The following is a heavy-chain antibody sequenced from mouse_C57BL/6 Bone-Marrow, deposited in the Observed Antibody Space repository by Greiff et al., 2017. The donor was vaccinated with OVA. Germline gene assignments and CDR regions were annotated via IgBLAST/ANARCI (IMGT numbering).Heavy chain of an antibody. CDR2: IDPSDSYT. J-gene: IGHJ4*01. Sequence: VQLQQPGAELVKPGASVKLSCKASGYTFTSYWMQWVKQRPGQGLEWIGEIDPSDSYTNYNQKFKGKATLTVDTSSSTAYMQLSSLTSEDSAVYYGARGTVVPVMDYWGQGTSVTVSS. D-gene: IGHD1-1*01. V-gene: IGHV1-50*01. CDR3: ARGTVVPVMDY. CDR1: GYTFTSYW.